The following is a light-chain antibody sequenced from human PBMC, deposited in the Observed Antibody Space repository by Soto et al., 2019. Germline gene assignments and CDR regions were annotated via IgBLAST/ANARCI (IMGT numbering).Light chain of an antibody. CDR1: QSISSY. V-gene: IGKV1-39*01. Sequence: DIQMTPSPSSLSASVGDRVTITCGASQSISSYLNWYQQKPGKAPKLLIYASSSLQSGVPSRFSGSGSGTDFTLTISSLQPEDFATYYCQQSYSNLTWTFGQGNKVEIK. CDR2: ASS. CDR3: QQSYSNLTWT. J-gene: IGKJ1*01.